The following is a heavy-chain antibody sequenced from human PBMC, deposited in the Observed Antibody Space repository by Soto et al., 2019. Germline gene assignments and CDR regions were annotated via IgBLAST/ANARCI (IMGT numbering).Heavy chain of an antibody. V-gene: IGHV1-3*01. CDR3: ARVARDSSSWYKNYYYGMDV. Sequence: ASVKVSCKASGYTFTSYAMHWVRQAPGQRLEWMGWINAGNGNTKYSQKFQGRVTITRDTSASTAYMELSSLRSEDTAVYYCARVARDSSSWYKNYYYGMDVWGQGTTVTVSS. J-gene: IGHJ6*02. CDR1: GYTFTSYA. CDR2: INAGNGNT. D-gene: IGHD6-13*01.